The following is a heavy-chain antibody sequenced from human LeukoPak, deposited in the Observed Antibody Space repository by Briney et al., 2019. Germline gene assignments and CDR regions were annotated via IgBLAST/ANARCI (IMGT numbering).Heavy chain of an antibody. V-gene: IGHV4-39*01. CDR3: ARRRYYDGSGYLE. CDR2: IYYSGRT. D-gene: IGHD3-22*01. CDR1: GDSVSRSDSY. J-gene: IGHJ1*01. Sequence: SETLSLTCSVSGDSVSRSDSYWDWIRQPPGKGLEWIGTIYYSGRTYYSPSLKSRVTMSVDPSNNQFSLNLRSVTAADRALYYCARRRYYDGSGYLEWGQGTLLSVSS.